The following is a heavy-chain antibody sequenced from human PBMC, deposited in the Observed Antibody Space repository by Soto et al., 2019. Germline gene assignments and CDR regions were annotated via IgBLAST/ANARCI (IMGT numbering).Heavy chain of an antibody. CDR1: GFTFRSSW. CDR3: GRDPSFGAFDI. V-gene: IGHV3-7*01. J-gene: IGHJ3*02. D-gene: IGHD3-10*01. CDR2: INPDGSET. Sequence: LSLSCEASGFTFRSSWMSWVRRAPGKGLEWVSYINPDGSETYYVDSVRGRFTISRDNAKNSLYLQINSLRAEDTALYYCGRDPSFGAFDIWGQGTRVTVSS.